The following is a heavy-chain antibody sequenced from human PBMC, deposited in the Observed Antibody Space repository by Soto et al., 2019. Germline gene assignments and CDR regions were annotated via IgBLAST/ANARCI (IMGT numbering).Heavy chain of an antibody. V-gene: IGHV1-18*01. CDR2: IDPSNGNT. D-gene: IGHD2-21*02. Sequence: PSVKVSCKASGYTFTSYGISWVRQAPGQGLEYLGWIDPSNGNTNSAQHLQGRVTMTTDTSTSVAYMELRGLISDDTAVYFCARTINVVVTATPFDYWGQGTLVTVSS. CDR3: ARTINVVVTATPFDY. J-gene: IGHJ4*02. CDR1: GYTFTSYG.